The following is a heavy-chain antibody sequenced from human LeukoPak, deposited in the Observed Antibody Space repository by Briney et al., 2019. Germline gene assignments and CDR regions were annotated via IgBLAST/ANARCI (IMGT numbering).Heavy chain of an antibody. Sequence: GGSLRLSCAASGFTFSSYTMNWVRQAPGKGLEWVSLISSSSSYIFYADSVKGRFTISRDNAKNSLYLQMNSLRAEDTAVYYCARGRDGYNSLDYWGQGTLVTVSS. CDR2: ISSSSSYI. CDR3: ARGRDGYNSLDY. D-gene: IGHD5-24*01. CDR1: GFTFSSYT. V-gene: IGHV3-21*01. J-gene: IGHJ4*02.